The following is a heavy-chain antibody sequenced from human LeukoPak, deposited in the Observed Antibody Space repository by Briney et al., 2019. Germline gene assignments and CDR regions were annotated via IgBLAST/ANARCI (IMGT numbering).Heavy chain of an antibody. J-gene: IGHJ3*02. CDR1: GGTFSSYA. CDR2: IIPIFGTA. V-gene: IGHV1-69*05. D-gene: IGHD3-10*01. Sequence: SVKVSXKASGGTFSSYAISWVRRAPGQGLEWMGRIIPIFGTANYAQKFQGRVTITTDESTSTAYMELSSLRSEDTAVYYCARDPSYGSYAFDIWGQGTMVTVSS. CDR3: ARDPSYGSYAFDI.